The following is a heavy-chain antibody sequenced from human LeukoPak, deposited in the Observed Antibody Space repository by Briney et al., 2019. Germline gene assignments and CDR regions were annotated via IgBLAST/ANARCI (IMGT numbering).Heavy chain of an antibody. CDR2: ISSSSGYI. Sequence: PGGSLRLSCAASGFTFSSYSMNWVRQAPGKGLEWVSSISSSSGYIDYADSVKGRFTISRDNAKNSLYLQMNSLRAEDTAVYFCARQWAITAPFDYWGQGTLVTVSS. CDR3: ARQWAITAPFDY. V-gene: IGHV3-21*01. J-gene: IGHJ4*02. CDR1: GFTFSSYS. D-gene: IGHD6-13*01.